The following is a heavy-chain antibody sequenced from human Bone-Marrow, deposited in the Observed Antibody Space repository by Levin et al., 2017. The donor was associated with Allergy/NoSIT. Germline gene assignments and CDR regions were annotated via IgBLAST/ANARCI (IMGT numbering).Heavy chain of an antibody. CDR1: GGTFSSYA. D-gene: IGHD2-2*01. J-gene: IGHJ6*03. Sequence: KISCKASGGTFSSYAISWVRQAPGQGLEWMGGIIPIFGTANYAQKFQGRVTITADKSTSTAYMELSSLRSEDTAVYYCAITGTPIVVVPAASPNYYDYYMDVWGKGTTVTVSS. CDR3: AITGTPIVVVPAASPNYYDYYMDV. V-gene: IGHV1-69*06. CDR2: IIPIFGTA.